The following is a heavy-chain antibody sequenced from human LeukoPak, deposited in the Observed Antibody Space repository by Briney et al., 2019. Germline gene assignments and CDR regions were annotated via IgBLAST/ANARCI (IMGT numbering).Heavy chain of an antibody. CDR3: AQSSGWDSLKY. J-gene: IGHJ4*02. CDR1: GYTFTGYY. V-gene: IGHV1-2*02. Sequence: ASVKVSCKASGYTFTGYYVHWVRQAPGQGLEWMGWINPNSGGTNNAQTFQGRVTMTRDTSISTADMELSRLRSDDTPVYYCAQSSGWDSLKYWGQGTLVTVSS. D-gene: IGHD6-19*01. CDR2: INPNSGGT.